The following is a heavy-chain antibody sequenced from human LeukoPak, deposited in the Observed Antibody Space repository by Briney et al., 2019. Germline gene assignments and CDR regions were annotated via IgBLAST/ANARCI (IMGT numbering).Heavy chain of an antibody. J-gene: IGHJ4*02. CDR1: GFTFSSYG. V-gene: IGHV3-30*02. CDR3: AKDWGRYYGSGSYYRY. Sequence: TGRSLRLSCAASGFTFSSYGMHWVRQAPGRGLEWVAFIRYDGSNKYYADSVKGRFTISRDNSKNTLYLQMNSLRAEDTAVYYCAKDWGRYYGSGSYYRYWGQGTLVTVSS. CDR2: IRYDGSNK. D-gene: IGHD3-10*01.